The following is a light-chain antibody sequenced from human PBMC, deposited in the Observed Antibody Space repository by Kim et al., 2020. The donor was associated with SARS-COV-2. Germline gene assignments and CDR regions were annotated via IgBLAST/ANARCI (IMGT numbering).Light chain of an antibody. CDR2: AAS. V-gene: IGKV1-39*01. CDR1: QSISNY. Sequence: DIQMTQSPSSLSASVGDRVTITCRASQSISNYLNWYQQKPGKAPKLLIYAASSLQSGVPSRFSGSGSGTDFTLTISSLQPEDFATYYCQQRYSTPYTFGQGTELEF. J-gene: IGKJ2*01. CDR3: QQRYSTPYT.